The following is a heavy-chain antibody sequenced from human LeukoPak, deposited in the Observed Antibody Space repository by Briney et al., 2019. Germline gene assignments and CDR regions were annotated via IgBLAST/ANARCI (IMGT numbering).Heavy chain of an antibody. CDR3: GRGRSMND. J-gene: IGHJ4*02. V-gene: IGHV3-7*01. CDR2: IAEDGSEK. Sequence: PGGSLRLSCEASGFTFSKYWMSWVRQAPGKGLGCVANIAEDGSEKYYVDSVKGRITISRDNAKNTLYLQMNSLRVDDTAVYYCGRGRSMNDWGQGTLVTVSS. CDR1: GFTFSKYW. D-gene: IGHD5-24*01.